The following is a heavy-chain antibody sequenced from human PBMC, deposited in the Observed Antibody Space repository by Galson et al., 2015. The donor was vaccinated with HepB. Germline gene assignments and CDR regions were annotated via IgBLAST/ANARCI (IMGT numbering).Heavy chain of an antibody. CDR3: AIGSATVTTLPPER. Sequence: QVQLQESGPGLVKPSETLSLTCTVSGGSISSYYWSWIRQPPGKGLEWIGYIYYSGSTNYNPSLKSRVTISVDTSKNQFSLKLSSVTAADTAVYYCAIGSATVTTLPPERWGQGTLVTVSS. CDR2: IYYSGST. J-gene: IGHJ4*02. V-gene: IGHV4-59*08. D-gene: IGHD4-17*01. CDR1: GGSISSYY.